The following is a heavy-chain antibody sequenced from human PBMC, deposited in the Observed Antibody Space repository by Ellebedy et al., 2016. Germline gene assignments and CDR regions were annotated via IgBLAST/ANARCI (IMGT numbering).Heavy chain of an antibody. Sequence: GGSLRLSXAASGFTFSSYAMHWVRQAPGKGLEWVAVISYDGSNKYYADSVKGRFTISRDNSKNTLYLQMNSLRAEDTAVYYCARARLRWYPHWYFDLWGRGTLVTVSS. J-gene: IGHJ2*01. CDR2: ISYDGSNK. D-gene: IGHD4-23*01. CDR1: GFTFSSYA. V-gene: IGHV3-30-3*01. CDR3: ARARLRWYPHWYFDL.